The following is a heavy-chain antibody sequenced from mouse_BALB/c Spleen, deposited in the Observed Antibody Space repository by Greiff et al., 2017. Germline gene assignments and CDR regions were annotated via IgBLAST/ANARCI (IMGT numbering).Heavy chain of an antibody. CDR3: ARSGGYYDWYFDV. Sequence: EVQLQQSGPELVKPGASVKISCKASGYSFTGYFMNWVMQSHGKSLEWIGRINPYNGDTFYNQKFKGKATLTVDKSSSTAHMELRSLASKDSAVYYCARSGGYYDWYFDVWGAGTTVTVSS. CDR2: INPYNGDT. CDR1: GYSFTGYF. D-gene: IGHD2-3*01. V-gene: IGHV1-20*02. J-gene: IGHJ1*01.